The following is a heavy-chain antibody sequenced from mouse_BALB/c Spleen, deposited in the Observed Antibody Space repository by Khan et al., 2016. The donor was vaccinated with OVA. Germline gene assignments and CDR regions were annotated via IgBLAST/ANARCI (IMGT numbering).Heavy chain of an antibody. V-gene: IGHV1S41*01. J-gene: IGHJ4*01. Sequence: DLVKPGASVKLSCKASGYTFTSYWINWIKQRPGQGIEWIGRIAPGSGSTYYNAMLKGKATLTVDTSYSTAYIQLSSLSSEDSAVYFCASSKYYDSSHYALDYWGQGTSVTVSS. CDR1: GYTFTSYW. CDR2: IAPGSGST. CDR3: ASSKYYDSSHYALDY. D-gene: IGHD1-1*01.